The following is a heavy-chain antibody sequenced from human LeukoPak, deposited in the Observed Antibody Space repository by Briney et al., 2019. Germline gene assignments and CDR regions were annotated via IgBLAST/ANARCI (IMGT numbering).Heavy chain of an antibody. CDR1: GGSISSSNW. V-gene: IGHV4-4*02. CDR3: ARGGYYGSGNDFRFDP. D-gene: IGHD3-10*01. Sequence: PSETLSLTCAVSGGSISSSNWWSWVRQPPGKGLEWIAEIYHSGSTNYNPSLKSRVTISVDTSKNQFSLKLSSVTAADTAVYYCARGGYYGSGNDFRFDPWGQGTLVTVSS. CDR2: IYHSGST. J-gene: IGHJ5*02.